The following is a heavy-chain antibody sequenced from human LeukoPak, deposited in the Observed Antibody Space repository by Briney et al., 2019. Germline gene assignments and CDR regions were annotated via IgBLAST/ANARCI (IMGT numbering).Heavy chain of an antibody. V-gene: IGHV4-39*01. D-gene: IGHD3-9*01. Sequence: PSETLSLTCTVSGGSISSSSYYWGWIRQPPGKGLEWIGSIYYSRSTYYNPSLKSRVTISVDTSKNQFSLKLSSVTAADTAVYYCAALSHFDWLLLGFDYWGQGTLVTVSS. J-gene: IGHJ4*02. CDR3: AALSHFDWLLLGFDY. CDR1: GGSISSSSYY. CDR2: IYYSRST.